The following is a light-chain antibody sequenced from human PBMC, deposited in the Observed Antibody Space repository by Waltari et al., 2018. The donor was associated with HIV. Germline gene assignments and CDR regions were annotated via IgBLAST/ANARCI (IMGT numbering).Light chain of an antibody. J-gene: IGKJ3*01. V-gene: IGKV1-39*01. CDR3: EQIYTFPLFT. CDR2: AAT. Sequence: IQLTQSPSPLSASVGDRVTITCRASQTIGDYVNWYQQKPGKPPKLLIYAATCLQPGVASRFSGSGSGTDFALTSSSLQPEDFAIYYCEQIYTFPLFTFGPGTKVDIK. CDR1: QTIGDY.